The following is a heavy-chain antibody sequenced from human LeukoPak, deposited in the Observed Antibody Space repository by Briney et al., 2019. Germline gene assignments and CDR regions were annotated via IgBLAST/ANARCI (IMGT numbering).Heavy chain of an antibody. CDR1: GYTLTELS. CDR3: ATGTEIAVAGNSKGSFDY. CDR2: FDPEDGET. Sequence: ASVKVSCKVSGYTLTELSMHWVRQAPGKGLEWMGGFDPEDGETIYAQKFQGRVTMTEDTSTDTAYMELSSLRSEDTAVYYCATGTEIAVAGNSKGSFDYWGQGTLVTVSS. D-gene: IGHD6-19*01. J-gene: IGHJ4*02. V-gene: IGHV1-24*01.